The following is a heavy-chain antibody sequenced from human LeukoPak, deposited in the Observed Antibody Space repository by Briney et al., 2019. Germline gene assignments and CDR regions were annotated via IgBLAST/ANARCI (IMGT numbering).Heavy chain of an antibody. J-gene: IGHJ3*02. D-gene: IGHD6-13*01. CDR3: AKLIAAAGTGAFDI. CDR2: ISYDGSNK. CDR1: GFTFSSYG. Sequence: GGSLRLSCAASGFTFSSYGMHWVRQAPGKGLEWVAVISYDGSNKYYADSVKGRFTISRDNSKNTLYLQMNSLRAEDTAVYYCAKLIAAAGTGAFDIWGQGTMVTVSS. V-gene: IGHV3-30*18.